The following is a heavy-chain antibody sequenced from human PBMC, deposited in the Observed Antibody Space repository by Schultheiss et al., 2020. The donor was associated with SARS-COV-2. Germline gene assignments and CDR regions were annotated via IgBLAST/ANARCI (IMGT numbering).Heavy chain of an antibody. V-gene: IGHV3-48*01. CDR1: GFTFSSYG. CDR3: AKEGTTTGIGWYYYYGMDV. CDR2: ISSGPTTI. D-gene: IGHD1-1*01. Sequence: GGSLRLSCAASGFTFSSYGMHWVRQAPGKGLEWVSYISSGPTTIYYADSVKGRFTISRDNSKNTLYLQMNSLRAEDTAVYYCAKEGTTTGIGWYYYYGMDVWGQGTAVTVSS. J-gene: IGHJ6*02.